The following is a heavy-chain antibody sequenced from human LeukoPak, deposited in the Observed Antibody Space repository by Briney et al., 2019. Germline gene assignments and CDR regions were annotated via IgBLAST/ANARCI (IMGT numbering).Heavy chain of an antibody. D-gene: IGHD3-10*01. J-gene: IGHJ5*02. CDR3: ARHGNTWFGEYRRPYKWFDL. V-gene: IGHV4-4*08. CDR1: GVSVGRDY. Sequence: SETLSLTCTVTGVSVGRDYWSWIRLPPGRGLQWIGYVFSTESATYSPSLRSRVTKSLDTSKNQFFLDLTSVTAADTAVYYCARHGNTWFGEYRRPYKWFDLWGQGTLVTVSS. CDR2: VFSTESA.